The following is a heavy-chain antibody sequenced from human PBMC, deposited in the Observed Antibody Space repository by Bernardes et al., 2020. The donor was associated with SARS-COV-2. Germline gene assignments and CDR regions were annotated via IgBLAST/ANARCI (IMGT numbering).Heavy chain of an antibody. CDR1: GASIRGHY. J-gene: IGHJ3*02. V-gene: IGHV4-4*07. CDR2: IYSSGNT. CDR3: AKDYGDYQHGAFDI. D-gene: IGHD4-17*01. Sequence: SETLSLTCTVSGASIRGHYWSWIRQPAGKGLEWIGRIYSSGNTNYKPTLKSRVTMSVDTSKNQFSLRLSSVTAADTAVYYCAKDYGDYQHGAFDIWGQGTMVTVSS.